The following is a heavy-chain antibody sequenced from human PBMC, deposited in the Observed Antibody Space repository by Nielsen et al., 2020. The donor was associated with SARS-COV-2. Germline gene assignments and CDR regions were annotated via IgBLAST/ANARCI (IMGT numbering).Heavy chain of an antibody. V-gene: IGHV1-2*06. CDR1: GYTFTGYY. CDR2: INPNSGGT. Sequence: ASVNVSCKASGYTFTGYYMHWVRQAPGQGLEWMGRINPNSGGTNYAQKFQGRVTMTRDTSISTAYMELSRLRSDDTAVYYCARGGIAAAGTDYWGQGTLATVSS. CDR3: ARGGIAAAGTDY. D-gene: IGHD6-13*01. J-gene: IGHJ4*02.